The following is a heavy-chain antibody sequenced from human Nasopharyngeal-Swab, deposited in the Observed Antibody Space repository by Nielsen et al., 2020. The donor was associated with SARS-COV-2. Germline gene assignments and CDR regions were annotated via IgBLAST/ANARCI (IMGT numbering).Heavy chain of an antibody. V-gene: IGHV3-49*03. CDR3: SRGHFEFDY. J-gene: IGHJ4*02. CDR1: GFTFGDYT. CDR2: IRSKAHGGTT. Sequence: GESLKISCTASGFTFGDYTMNWFRQAPGKGLEWVSFIRSKAHGGTTEYAASVKGRFTISRDDPKSIAYLQMNSLKTEDTGVYYCSRGHFEFDYWGQGTLVTVSS. D-gene: IGHD3-3*02.